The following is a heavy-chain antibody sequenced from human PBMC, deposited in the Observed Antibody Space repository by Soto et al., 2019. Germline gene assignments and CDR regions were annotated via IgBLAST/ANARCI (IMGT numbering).Heavy chain of an antibody. J-gene: IGHJ4*02. V-gene: IGHV1-69*01. CDR2: IIPFFGTP. D-gene: IGHD2-21*02. CDR1: GGTFTNDA. CDR3: AREVVTETTLGYFDF. Sequence: QVHLVQSGAEVKKSGSSVKVSCTASGGTFTNDAISWVRQAPGQGLEWLGRIIPFFGTPDYSQSFQGRLTMTADESTGTAYMDLRCLRSAETAVYYCAREVVTETTLGYFDFWGQGTLVTASS.